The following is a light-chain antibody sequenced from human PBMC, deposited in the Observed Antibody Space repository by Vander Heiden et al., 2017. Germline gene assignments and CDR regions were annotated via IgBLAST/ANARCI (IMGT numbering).Light chain of an antibody. J-gene: IGKJ1*01. CDR1: QSRLHSNGYND. Sequence: DIVMNQSPLSLPFTPGEPASISVRSSQSRLHSNGYNDLDWYLQKPGQSPHLLIYLGCNRASGVPDRFSGSGSGTDFTLKSSRVEAEDVGVYYCRQALQTPRTFGQGTKVEIK. V-gene: IGKV2-28*01. CDR3: RQALQTPRT. CDR2: LGC.